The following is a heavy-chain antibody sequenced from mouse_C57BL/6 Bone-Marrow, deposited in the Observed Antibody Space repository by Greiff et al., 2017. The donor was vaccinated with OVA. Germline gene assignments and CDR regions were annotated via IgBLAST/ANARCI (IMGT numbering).Heavy chain of an antibody. Sequence: EVKLVESGGGLVQPGGSLSLSCAASGFTFTDYYMSWVRQPPGKALEWLGFIRNKANGYTTEYSASVKGRFTISRDNSQSILYLQMNALRAEDSATYYCARKSPYWYFDVWGTGTTVTVSS. CDR3: ARKSPYWYFDV. CDR1: GFTFTDYY. CDR2: IRNKANGYTT. V-gene: IGHV7-3*01. J-gene: IGHJ1*03.